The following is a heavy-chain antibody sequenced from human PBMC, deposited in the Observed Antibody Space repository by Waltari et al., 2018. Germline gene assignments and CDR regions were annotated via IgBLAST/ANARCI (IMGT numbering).Heavy chain of an antibody. CDR1: GGSFSGYY. V-gene: IGHV4-34*01. D-gene: IGHD3-10*01. CDR2: INHSGST. CDR3: ARGQYGLSY. Sequence: QVPLQQWGAGLLKPSATLSLTCAVYGGSFSGYYWSWSRQPPGKGLEWIGEINHSGSTNYNPSLKSRVTISVDTSKNQFSLKLSSVTAADTAVYYCARGQYGLSYWGQGTLVTVSS. J-gene: IGHJ4*02.